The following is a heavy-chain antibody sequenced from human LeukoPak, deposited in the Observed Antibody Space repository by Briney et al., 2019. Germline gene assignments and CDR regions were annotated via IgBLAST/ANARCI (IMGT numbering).Heavy chain of an antibody. D-gene: IGHD6-19*01. CDR3: ARQWLGSQCFDP. CDR1: GYTFTGYY. V-gene: IGHV1-2*02. CDR2: INPNSGGT. Sequence: ASVKVSCKASGYTFTGYYMYWVRQAPGQGLECMGWINPNSGGTNYAQKFQGRVTMTRDTSISTAYMELSRLRSDDTAVYYCARQWLGSQCFDPWGQGTLVTVSS. J-gene: IGHJ5*02.